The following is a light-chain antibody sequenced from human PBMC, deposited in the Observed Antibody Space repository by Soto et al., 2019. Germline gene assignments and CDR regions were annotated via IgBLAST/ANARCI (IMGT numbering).Light chain of an antibody. J-gene: IGLJ1*01. Sequence: QSALTQPASLSGSPGQSITISCTGTSSDVGYYNFVSWYQQHPGKAPKLIIYEVSNRPSVVSNRFSAAKSGNTASLTLSGLQAEDEADYHCSSYSGSTAFYVFGTGTKVPVL. V-gene: IGLV2-14*01. CDR3: SSYSGSTAFYV. CDR1: SSDVGYYNF. CDR2: EVS.